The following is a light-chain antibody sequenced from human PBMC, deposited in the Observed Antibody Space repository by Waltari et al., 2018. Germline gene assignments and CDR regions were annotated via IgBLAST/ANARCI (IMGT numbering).Light chain of an antibody. Sequence: DIVMTQSPDSLAVSLGARATITCKSSQTVLDSSNNRNYLAWYQQKPGQPPKLLIYWASSRESGVPDRFSGSGSGTDFTLTITSLQAEDVAVYYCQQYYSPPPLFTFGPGTKVDIK. CDR1: QTVLDSSNNRNY. CDR3: QQYYSPPPLFT. V-gene: IGKV4-1*01. CDR2: WAS. J-gene: IGKJ3*01.